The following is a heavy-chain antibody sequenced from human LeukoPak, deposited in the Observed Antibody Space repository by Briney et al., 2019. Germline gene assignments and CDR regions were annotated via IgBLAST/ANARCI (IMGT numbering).Heavy chain of an antibody. CDR3: VREVRYSGRAFDI. CDR1: GFTFSDYD. V-gene: IGHV3-13*01. J-gene: IGHJ3*02. CDR2: IGTGDDT. D-gene: IGHD1-26*01. Sequence: GGTLRLSCAASGFTFSDYDMHWVRQATGRGLEWVSAIGTGDDTYYSDSVRGRLTTSRDDAKNSLYLQMNSLRVGDTAVYYCVREVRYSGRAFDIWGQGTMVTVSS.